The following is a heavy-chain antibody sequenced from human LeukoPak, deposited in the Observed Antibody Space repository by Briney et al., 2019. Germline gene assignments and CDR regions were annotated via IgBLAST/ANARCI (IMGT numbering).Heavy chain of an antibody. Sequence: GASVKVSCRASGYTLTGYYMHWLRQAPGQGFEWMGWSDPKTGATKYEHFLGRVTMTSDTSSRTAYMELTSLTFDDTAIYYCARANSYDNNGYSPELRYWGQGTLVTVSS. J-gene: IGHJ4*02. V-gene: IGHV1-2*02. D-gene: IGHD3-22*01. CDR2: SDPKTGAT. CDR3: ARANSYDNNGYSPELRY. CDR1: GYTLTGYY.